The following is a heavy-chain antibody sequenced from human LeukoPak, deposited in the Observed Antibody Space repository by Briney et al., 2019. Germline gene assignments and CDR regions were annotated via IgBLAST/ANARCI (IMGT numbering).Heavy chain of an antibody. V-gene: IGHV3-23*01. CDR3: AKTWVVPAAIRGNYFDY. Sequence: PGGSLRLSCAASGFTFSSYAMSWVRQAPGKGLEWVSAISGSGGSTYYADSVKGRFTISRDNSKNTLYLQMNSLRAEDTAVYYCAKTWVVPAAIRGNYFDYWGQGTLVTVSS. CDR2: ISGSGGST. J-gene: IGHJ4*02. CDR1: GFTFSSYA. D-gene: IGHD2-2*02.